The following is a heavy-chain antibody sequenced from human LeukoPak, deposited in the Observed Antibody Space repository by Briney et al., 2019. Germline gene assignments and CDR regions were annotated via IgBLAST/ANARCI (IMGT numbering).Heavy chain of an antibody. V-gene: IGHV4-39*07. CDR3: ARAVEIWSGFDAFDV. Sequence: PSETLSLTCTVSGGSISSSSYYWGWIRQPPGKGLEWIGSIYYSGSTNYNPSLKSRVTMSVDTSKNQFSLKLSSVTAADTAVYYCARAVEIWSGFDAFDVWGQGTMVTVSS. J-gene: IGHJ3*01. CDR2: IYYSGST. D-gene: IGHD3-3*01. CDR1: GGSISSSSYY.